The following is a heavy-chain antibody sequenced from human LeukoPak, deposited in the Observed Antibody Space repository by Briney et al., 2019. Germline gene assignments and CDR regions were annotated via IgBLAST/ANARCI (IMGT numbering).Heavy chain of an antibody. Sequence: ASVKVSCKASGYTFTGYYMHWVRQAPGQGLEWMGWINPNSGGTNYAQKFRGWVTMTRDTSISTAYMELSRLRSDDTAVYYCAREPAGTDYYYYGMDVWGQGTTVTVSS. CDR1: GYTFTGYY. V-gene: IGHV1-2*04. CDR2: INPNSGGT. D-gene: IGHD6-13*01. CDR3: AREPAGTDYYYYGMDV. J-gene: IGHJ6*02.